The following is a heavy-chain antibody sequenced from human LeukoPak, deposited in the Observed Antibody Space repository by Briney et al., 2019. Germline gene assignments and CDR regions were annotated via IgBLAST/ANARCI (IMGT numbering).Heavy chain of an antibody. V-gene: IGHV4-61*02. J-gene: IGHJ4*02. CDR3: ARIVGAPFDY. Sequence: SETLSLTCTVSGGSISSSSYYWSWIRQPAGRGLEWIGRIYTSGSTNYNPSLKSRVTMSVDTSKNQFSLKLSSVTAADTAVYYCARIVGAPFDYWGQGTLVTVSS. CDR1: GGSISSSSYY. CDR2: IYTSGST. D-gene: IGHD1-26*01.